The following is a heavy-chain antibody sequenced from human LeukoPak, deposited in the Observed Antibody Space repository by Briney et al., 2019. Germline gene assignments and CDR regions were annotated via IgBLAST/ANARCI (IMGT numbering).Heavy chain of an antibody. V-gene: IGHV3-23*01. D-gene: IGHD6-6*01. CDR2: ISGSGERT. Sequence: PGGSLRLSCAASGFTFSSYAMNWVRQAPGKGLEWVSSISGSGERTYYADSVRGRFTISRDNSKNTLYLQMSSLRAEDTGVYYCAKSGVAAWWGWYFDYWGQGTLVTVSS. J-gene: IGHJ4*02. CDR3: AKSGVAAWWGWYFDY. CDR1: GFTFSSYA.